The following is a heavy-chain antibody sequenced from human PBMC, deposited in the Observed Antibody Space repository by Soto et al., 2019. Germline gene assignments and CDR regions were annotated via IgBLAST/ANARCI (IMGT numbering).Heavy chain of an antibody. CDR3: ARHAWIQLRDNWFDP. V-gene: IGHV4-59*08. J-gene: IGHJ5*02. D-gene: IGHD5-18*01. CDR2: IYYSGST. Sequence: TSETLSLTCTFSGGSISSYYWSLIRQPPGKGLEWIGYIYYSGSTNYNPSLKSRVTISVDTSKDQFSLKLSSVTAADTAVYYCARHAWIQLRDNWFDPWGQGTLVTVSS. CDR1: GGSISSYY.